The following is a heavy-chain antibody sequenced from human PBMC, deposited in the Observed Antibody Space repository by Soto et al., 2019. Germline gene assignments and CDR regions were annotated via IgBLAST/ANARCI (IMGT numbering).Heavy chain of an antibody. D-gene: IGHD5-12*01. Sequence: SETLSLICTVSGGYMNYYYWSWIRQPPGKGLEWIGYIYHSGTAEYNPSLKSRVTLSVDTSKSQFSLMMSSVTTADTAVYYCARDRAIISAPTKEYVFEIWGQGTTVTVSS. CDR2: IYHSGTA. V-gene: IGHV4-59*01. CDR3: ARDRAIISAPTKEYVFEI. J-gene: IGHJ6*02. CDR1: GGYMNYYY.